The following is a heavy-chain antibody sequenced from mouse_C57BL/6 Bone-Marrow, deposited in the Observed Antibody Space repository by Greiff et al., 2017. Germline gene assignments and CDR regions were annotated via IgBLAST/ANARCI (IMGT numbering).Heavy chain of an antibody. V-gene: IGHV5-6*01. CDR2: ISSGGSYT. J-gene: IGHJ4*01. Sequence: VQLKESGGDLVKPGGSLKLSCAASGFTFSSYGMSWVRQTPDTRLEWVATISSGGSYTYYPDSVKGRFTISRDNAKNTLYLQMSSLKSEDTAMYYCARHRFAMDYWGQGTSVTVSS. CDR3: ARHRFAMDY. CDR1: GFTFSSYG.